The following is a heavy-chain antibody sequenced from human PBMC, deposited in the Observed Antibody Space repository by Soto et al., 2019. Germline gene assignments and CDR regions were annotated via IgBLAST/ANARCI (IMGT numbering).Heavy chain of an antibody. CDR3: AHSVVVPAAIFRYYYYMDV. CDR1: GFTVSSNY. Sequence: EVQLVESGGGLVQPGGSLRLSCAASGFTVSSNYMSWVRQAPGKGLEWVSVIYSGGSTYYADTVKVRFTSDRANSKNTLYIHMKSVRDEDMDVYYCAHSVVVPAAIFRYYYYMDVWGKGTTVTVSS. CDR2: IYSGGST. V-gene: IGHV3-66*01. D-gene: IGHD2-2*01. J-gene: IGHJ6*03.